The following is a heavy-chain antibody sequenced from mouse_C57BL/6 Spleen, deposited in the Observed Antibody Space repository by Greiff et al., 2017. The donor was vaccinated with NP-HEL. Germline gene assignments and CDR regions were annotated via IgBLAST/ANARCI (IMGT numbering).Heavy chain of an antibody. Sequence: VQLQQSGPELVKPGASVKISCKASGYTFTDYYMNWVKQSHGKSLEWIGDINPNNGGTSYNQKFKGTATLTVDKSSSTAYMELRSLTSEDSAVYYCARWDYYGFDYWGQGTTLTVSS. V-gene: IGHV1-26*01. J-gene: IGHJ2*01. D-gene: IGHD1-1*01. CDR2: INPNNGGT. CDR3: ARWDYYGFDY. CDR1: GYTFTDYY.